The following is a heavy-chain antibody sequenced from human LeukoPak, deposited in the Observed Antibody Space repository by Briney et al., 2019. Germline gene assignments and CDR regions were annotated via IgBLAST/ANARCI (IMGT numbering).Heavy chain of an antibody. V-gene: IGHV4-59*01. J-gene: IGHJ4*02. D-gene: IGHD3-22*01. CDR1: GGSISSYY. CDR3: ARDDDSSGYYLGY. Sequence: SETLFLTCTVSGGSISSYYWSWIRQPPGKGLEWIGYIYYSESTNYNPSLKSRVTISVDTSKNQFSLKLSSVTAADTAVYYCARDDDSSGYYLGYWGQGTLVTVSS. CDR2: IYYSEST.